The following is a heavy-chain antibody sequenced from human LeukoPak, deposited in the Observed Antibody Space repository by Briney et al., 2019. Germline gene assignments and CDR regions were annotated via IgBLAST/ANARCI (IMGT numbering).Heavy chain of an antibody. CDR1: GYTFTSYY. D-gene: IGHD1-26*01. Sequence: ASVKVSCKASGYTFTSYYMHWVRQAPGQGLEWMGIINPSGGSTSYAQKFQGRVTMTRDMSTSTVYMELSSLRSEDPAVYYCAREMWDHDAFDIWGHGTLVTVSS. CDR2: INPSGGST. CDR3: AREMWDHDAFDI. V-gene: IGHV1-46*01. J-gene: IGHJ3*02.